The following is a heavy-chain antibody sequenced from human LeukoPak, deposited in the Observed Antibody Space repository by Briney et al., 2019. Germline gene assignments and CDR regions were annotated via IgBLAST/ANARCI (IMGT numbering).Heavy chain of an antibody. J-gene: IGHJ6*03. Sequence: GRSLRLSCAASGFTFSSYGMHWVRQAPGKGLEWVAVIWYDGSNKYYADSVKGRFTISRDNSKNTLYLQMNSLRAEDTAVYYCARTVYSRSRYYYYYMDVWGRGTTVTVSS. CDR3: ARTVYSRSRYYYYYMDV. D-gene: IGHD4-11*01. V-gene: IGHV3-33*01. CDR1: GFTFSSYG. CDR2: IWYDGSNK.